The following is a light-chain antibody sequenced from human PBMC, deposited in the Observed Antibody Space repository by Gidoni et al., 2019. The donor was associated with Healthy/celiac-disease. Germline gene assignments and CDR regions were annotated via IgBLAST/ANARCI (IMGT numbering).Light chain of an antibody. J-gene: IGKJ2*01. V-gene: IGKV1-5*03. CDR3: QQYNSYSPMYT. CDR2: KAA. Sequence: DIQMTQSPSTLSASVGDRVTITCRASQSISSWLAWYQQKPGKAPKRLIYKAASLESGVPSRFSGSGSGTEFTLTISSLQPDDFATYYCQQYNSYSPMYTFXXXTKLEIK. CDR1: QSISSW.